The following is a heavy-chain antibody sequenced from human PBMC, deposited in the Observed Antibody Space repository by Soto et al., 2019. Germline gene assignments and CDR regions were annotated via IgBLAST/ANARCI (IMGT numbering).Heavy chain of an antibody. CDR3: MRAHESGDFYGMSV. CDR2: IYRGGSS. V-gene: IGHV4-61*01. J-gene: IGHJ6*02. CDR1: GGSGSTGNNF. D-gene: IGHD3-10*01. Sequence: SETLSLTCAVSGGSGSTGNNFWGWIRHPPEKGLEFIGYIYRGGSSNLNPSLKSRVALSIETSKNQFSLTLRSVTAADTAVYYCMRAHESGDFYGMSVWGPGTTVTVSS.